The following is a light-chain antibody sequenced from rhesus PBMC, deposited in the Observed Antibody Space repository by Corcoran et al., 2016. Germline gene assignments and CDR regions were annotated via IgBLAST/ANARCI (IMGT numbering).Light chain of an antibody. V-gene: IGKV1-22*01. J-gene: IGKJ2*01. CDR1: QSISSW. CDR2: KAS. Sequence: DIQMTQSPSSLSASVGDTVTITCRASQSISSWLDWYQQKPGKAPKLLVYKASILQSGVPPRFSGSGSGTAFTLTISSLQPEDFATYYCLQYSSSPCSFGQGTKVEIK. CDR3: LQYSSSPCS.